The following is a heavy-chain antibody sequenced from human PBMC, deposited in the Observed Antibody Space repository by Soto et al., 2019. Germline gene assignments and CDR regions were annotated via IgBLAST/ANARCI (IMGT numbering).Heavy chain of an antibody. V-gene: IGHV4-59*08. D-gene: IGHD3-9*01. CDR3: ARLGDTYYDIWSGPEMYYYYYYMDV. Sequence: PSETLSLTCTVSGGSISSYYWSWIRQPPGKGLEWIGYIYYSGSTNYNPSLKSRVTISVDTSKNQFSLKLSSVTAADTAVYYCARLGDTYYDIWSGPEMYYYYYYMDVWGKGTTGTVS. CDR1: GGSISSYY. J-gene: IGHJ6*03. CDR2: IYYSGST.